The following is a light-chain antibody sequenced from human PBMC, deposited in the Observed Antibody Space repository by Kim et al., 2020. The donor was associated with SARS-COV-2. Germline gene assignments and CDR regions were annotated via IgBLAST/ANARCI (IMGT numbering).Light chain of an antibody. Sequence: VPPGPTAIFPGFGTKLGEGFASWYQQKPGQAPILVIYPDSKRPSGIPERFSASNSGNTATLTISGTQPLDEADYYCQAWDGSTTCVFGTGTKVTVL. V-gene: IGLV3-1*01. CDR2: PDS. J-gene: IGLJ1*01. CDR1: KLGEGF. CDR3: QAWDGSTTCV.